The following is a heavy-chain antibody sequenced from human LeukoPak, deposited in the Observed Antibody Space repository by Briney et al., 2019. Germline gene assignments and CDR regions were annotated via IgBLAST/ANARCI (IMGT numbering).Heavy chain of an antibody. CDR3: VSGDFRF. V-gene: IGHV3-30*04. CDR2: ISEDGTNK. D-gene: IGHD2-21*01. CDR1: GFTFSRYT. Sequence: GRSLRLSCAVSGFTFSRYTMHWVRQAPGKGPEWVIVISEDGTNKFYAESVKGRFTVSRDNSKNMLLLQMNSLRREDTAVYYCVSGDFRFWGQGTLVTVSS. J-gene: IGHJ4*02.